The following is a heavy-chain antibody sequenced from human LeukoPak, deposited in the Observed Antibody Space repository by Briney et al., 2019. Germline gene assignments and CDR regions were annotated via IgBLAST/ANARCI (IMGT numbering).Heavy chain of an antibody. Sequence: GGSLRLSWAASGFTFTSYWMSWVRQAPGKGLDWVANIRQDGSEKYYVDSVKGRFTVSRDNAKNSPYLQMNSLRAEDTAVYYCARAGSGRGYDYWGQGTLVTVSS. CDR2: IRQDGSEK. D-gene: IGHD3-10*01. CDR3: ARAGSGRGYDY. J-gene: IGHJ4*02. V-gene: IGHV3-7*01. CDR1: GFTFTSYW.